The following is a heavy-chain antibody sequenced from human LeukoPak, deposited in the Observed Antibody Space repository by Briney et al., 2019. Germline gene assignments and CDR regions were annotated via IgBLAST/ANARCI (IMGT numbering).Heavy chain of an antibody. Sequence: PSETLSLTCTVSGGSISSYYWSWIRQPPGKGLEWIGYISYSGSTNFNPSLKSRVTISVDTSKNQFSLKLSSVTAADTAVYYCARQPERRQLVIWGQGTLVTVSS. V-gene: IGHV4-59*01. J-gene: IGHJ4*02. CDR3: ARQPERRQLVI. CDR1: GGSISSYY. D-gene: IGHD6-13*01. CDR2: ISYSGST.